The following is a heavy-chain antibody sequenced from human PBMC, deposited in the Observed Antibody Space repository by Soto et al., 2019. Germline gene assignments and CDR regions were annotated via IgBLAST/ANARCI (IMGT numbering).Heavy chain of an antibody. V-gene: IGHV3-11*01. CDR2: ISSSGSTI. CDR1: GFTFSDYY. CDR3: ARDLYCSGGSCYSVNYYYYGMDV. J-gene: IGHJ6*02. Sequence: GSLRLSCAASGFTFSDYYMSWIRQAPGKGLEWVSYISSSGSTIYYADSVKGRFTISRDNAKNSLYLQMNSLRAEDTAVYYCARDLYCSGGSCYSVNYYYYGMDVWGQGTTVTVSS. D-gene: IGHD2-15*01.